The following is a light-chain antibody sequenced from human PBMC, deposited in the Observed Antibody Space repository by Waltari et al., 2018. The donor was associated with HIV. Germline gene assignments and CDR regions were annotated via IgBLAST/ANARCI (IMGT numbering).Light chain of an antibody. V-gene: IGLV3-21*02. J-gene: IGLJ2*01. CDR1: HIGSKT. Sequence: SYVLTQPPSVSVAPGQTARITCGGNHIGSKTVHWYQLRPGPAPVLVVVDDSDRPSGIPERCSGSSSGNTATLTISRVEAGHEADYYCQVWDSSANGVFGGGTKLTVL. CDR3: QVWDSSANGV. CDR2: DDS.